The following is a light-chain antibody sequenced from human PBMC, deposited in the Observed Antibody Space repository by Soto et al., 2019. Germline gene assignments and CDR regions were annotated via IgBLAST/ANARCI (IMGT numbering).Light chain of an antibody. CDR2: EVS. J-gene: IGLJ1*01. V-gene: IGLV2-23*02. CDR3: CSYAGSREV. CDR1: SSDVGSYNL. Sequence: QSVLTQPASVSGSPGQSITISCTGTSSDVGSYNLVSWYQQHPGKAPKLMIYEVSKRPSGVSNRFSGSKSGNTASLTISGLQAEDEADYYCCSYAGSREVFVTGTKVTVL.